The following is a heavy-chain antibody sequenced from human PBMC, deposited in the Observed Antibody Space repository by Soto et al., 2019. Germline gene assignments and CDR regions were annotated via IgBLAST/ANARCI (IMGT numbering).Heavy chain of an antibody. Sequence: QVQLQESGPGLVKPSGTLSLTCAVSGVSISSSHCWTWVRQPPGKGLEWIGEIWHSGSFNYNPSLKSRVTISMDNSKNQFSLKMTSVTAADTAVYYRATYSDSTGYWYFDVWGRGTLVTVSS. CDR1: GVSISSSHC. D-gene: IGHD3-22*01. V-gene: IGHV4-4*02. CDR3: ATYSDSTGYWYFDV. J-gene: IGHJ2*01. CDR2: IWHSGSF.